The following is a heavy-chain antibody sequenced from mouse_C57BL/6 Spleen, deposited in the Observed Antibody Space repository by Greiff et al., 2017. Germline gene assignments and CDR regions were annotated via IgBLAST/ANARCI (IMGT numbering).Heavy chain of an antibody. J-gene: IGHJ2*01. Sequence: QVQLQQSGAELVKPGASVKISCKASGYTFTDYYINWVKQRPGQGLEWIGKIGPGSGSTYYNEKFKGKATLTADKSSSTAYMQLISLTSEDSAVYFCARQYYYGSSYDYFDYWGQGTTLTVSS. CDR2: IGPGSGST. CDR1: GYTFTDYY. CDR3: ARQYYYGSSYDYFDY. V-gene: IGHV1-77*01. D-gene: IGHD1-1*01.